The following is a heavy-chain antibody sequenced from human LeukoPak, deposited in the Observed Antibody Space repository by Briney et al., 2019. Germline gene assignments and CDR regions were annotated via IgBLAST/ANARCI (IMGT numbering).Heavy chain of an antibody. J-gene: IGHJ1*01. CDR2: ISGSGSSI. V-gene: IGHV3-23*01. Sequence: GGSLRLSCAASGFTFSNYGVNWIRQAPGKGLKWVSVISGSGSSIYYTDSVKGRFTISRDNSKNTLYLQMNSLRAEDTAVYYCAMGATSWSGYSFPKIFQHWGRGTLVTVSS. D-gene: IGHD3-3*01. CDR3: AMGATSWSGYSFPKIFQH. CDR1: GFTFSNYG.